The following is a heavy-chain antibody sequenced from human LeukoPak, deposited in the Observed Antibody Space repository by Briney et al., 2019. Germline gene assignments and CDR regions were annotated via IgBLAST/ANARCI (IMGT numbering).Heavy chain of an antibody. CDR3: ARRTDSGSYNWFDH. J-gene: IGHJ5*02. V-gene: IGHV4-4*07. CDR1: GGSISTYH. Sequence: SETLSLTCTVSGGSISTYHWNWIRQPAGEVLEWIGRIQNSDTNSNPSLKSRVIISVDTSKKQFSLKLSSVTAADTAVYYCARRTDSGSYNWFDHWGQGTLVTVSS. D-gene: IGHD1-26*01. CDR2: IQNSDT.